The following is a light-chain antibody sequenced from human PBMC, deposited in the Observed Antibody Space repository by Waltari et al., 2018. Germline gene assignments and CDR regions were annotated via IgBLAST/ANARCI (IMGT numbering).Light chain of an antibody. Sequence: DIVMTQSPDSLAGSLGEKATINCKSNQSLLSNSNNKNYLAWYQQKPGQPLKLFFYWASSRESGVPDRFSGSGSGTDFTLTIGSLQAEDVAVYYCQQYYTAPYTFGQGTKLEIK. CDR2: WAS. J-gene: IGKJ2*01. CDR3: QQYYTAPYT. V-gene: IGKV4-1*01. CDR1: QSLLSNSNNKNY.